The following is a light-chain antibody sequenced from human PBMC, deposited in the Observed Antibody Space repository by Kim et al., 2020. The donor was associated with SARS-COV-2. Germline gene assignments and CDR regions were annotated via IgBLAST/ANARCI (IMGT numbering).Light chain of an antibody. CDR2: GDN. V-gene: IGLV1-44*01. CDR1: SSNIGRNT. J-gene: IGLJ1*01. Sequence: QSVLSQPPSASGTPGQRVTVTCSGSSSNIGRNTVSWYQLLPGTAPKVLIYGDNQRPSGVPDRLSGSRSGTSASLAISGLQSEDEADYYCATWDDSLNGYVFGIGTKVTVL. CDR3: ATWDDSLNGYV.